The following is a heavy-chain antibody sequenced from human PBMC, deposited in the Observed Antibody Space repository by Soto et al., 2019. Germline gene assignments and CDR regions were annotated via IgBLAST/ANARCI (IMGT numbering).Heavy chain of an antibody. J-gene: IGHJ5*02. CDR2: IYYSGST. V-gene: IGHV4-39*01. CDR1: GGSVSSESHY. CDR3: ARHYSSGSRNWFDP. D-gene: IGHD6-19*01. Sequence: QVQLQESGPGLVKPSETLSLTCTVSGGSVSSESHYWSWIRQTPGKGLEWIGSIYYSGSTYYNPSLRSRVTISVDTSKTQFSLKLGSVTAADTAVFYCARHYSSGSRNWFDPWGQGTLVTVSS.